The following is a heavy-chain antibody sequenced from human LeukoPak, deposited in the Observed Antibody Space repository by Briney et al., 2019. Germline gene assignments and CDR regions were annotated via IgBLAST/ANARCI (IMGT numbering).Heavy chain of an antibody. CDR3: ARSRVGYCSGGSCYSAGMDV. CDR1: GGSISSYY. V-gene: IGHV4-59*01. J-gene: IGHJ6*02. CDR2: IYYSGST. Sequence: SETLSLTCIVSGGSISSYYWSWIRQPPGKGLEWIGYIYYSGSTNYNPSLKSRVTISVDTSKNQFSLKLSSVTAADTAVYYCARSRVGYCSGGSCYSAGMDVWGQGTTVTVSS. D-gene: IGHD2-15*01.